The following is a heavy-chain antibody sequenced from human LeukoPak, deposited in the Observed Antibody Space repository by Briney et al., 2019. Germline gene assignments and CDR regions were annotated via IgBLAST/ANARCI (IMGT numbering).Heavy chain of an antibody. CDR2: IIPILGIA. CDR1: GGTFSSYA. J-gene: IGHJ6*02. Sequence: ASVKVSCKASGGTFSSYAISWVRQAPGQGLEWMGRIIPILGIANYAQKFQGRVTITADKSTSTAYMELSSLRSEDTAVYYCARIWFGVYGMDVWGQGTTVTVSS. V-gene: IGHV1-69*04. CDR3: ARIWFGVYGMDV. D-gene: IGHD3-10*01.